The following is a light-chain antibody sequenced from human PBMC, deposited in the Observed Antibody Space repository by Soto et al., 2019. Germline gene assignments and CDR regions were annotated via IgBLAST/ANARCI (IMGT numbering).Light chain of an antibody. Sequence: DIVMTQSPDSLAVSLGERATINCKSSRSVFFSSNNQNYLAWYQQKPGQPPKLLIYWASTRESGVPDRFSGSWSGTDFTLTISSLQAEDVAVYYCQQYDSTPFTFGPGTKVEI. J-gene: IGKJ3*01. V-gene: IGKV4-1*01. CDR2: WAS. CDR1: RSVFFSSNNQNY. CDR3: QQYDSTPFT.